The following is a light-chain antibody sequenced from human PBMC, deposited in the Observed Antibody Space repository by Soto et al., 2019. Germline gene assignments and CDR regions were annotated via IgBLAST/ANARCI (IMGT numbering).Light chain of an antibody. V-gene: IGKV3-15*01. CDR1: QSITSE. J-gene: IGKJ2*01. Sequence: EIVMTQSPATLSVSPGERATLSCRASQSITSELAWYQQKPGQPPRLLVYGATTRATGVPARFTGTESGSEFTLTISGLQSEDFAVYYCQQGHNWPITFGQGTRLEI. CDR2: GAT. CDR3: QQGHNWPIT.